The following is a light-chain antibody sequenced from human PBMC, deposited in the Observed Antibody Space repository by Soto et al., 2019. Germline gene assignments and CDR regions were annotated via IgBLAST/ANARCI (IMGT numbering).Light chain of an antibody. CDR2: VHSDGRH. CDR1: SGHSTYA. V-gene: IGLV4-69*01. J-gene: IGLJ7*01. CDR3: QTWATAVQG. Sequence: QSVLTQSPSASASPGASVNLTGTLSSGHSTYAISWHQHQPEKAPRFLMWVHSDGRHTKSDGIPDRFSGSSSGDERYLTISGLQSDDEGDYYCQTWATAVQGFGGGTQLTVL.